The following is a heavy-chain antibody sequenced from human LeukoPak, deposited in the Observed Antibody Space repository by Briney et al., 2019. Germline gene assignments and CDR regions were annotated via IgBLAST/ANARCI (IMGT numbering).Heavy chain of an antibody. CDR1: GGTFSSYA. CDR3: ARVTNYYDSSGYYPPNNWFDP. D-gene: IGHD3-22*01. V-gene: IGHV1-69*05. Sequence: SLKISCKASGGTFSSYAISWVRQAPGQGLEWMGGIIPIFGTANYAQKFQGRVTITTDESTSTAYMELSSLRSEDTAVYYCARVTNYYDSSGYYPPNNWFDPWGQGTLVTVSS. CDR2: IIPIFGTA. J-gene: IGHJ5*02.